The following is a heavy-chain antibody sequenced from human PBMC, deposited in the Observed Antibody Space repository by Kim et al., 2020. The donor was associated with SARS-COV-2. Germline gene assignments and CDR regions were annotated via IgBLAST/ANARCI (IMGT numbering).Heavy chain of an antibody. CDR2: INPNSGGT. D-gene: IGHD1-26*01. CDR1: GYTFTGYY. CDR3: ARAPPRVGKTIGSRFDY. J-gene: IGHJ4*02. V-gene: IGHV1-2*02. Sequence: ASVKVSCKASGYTFTGYYMHWVRQAPGQGLEWMGWINPNSGGTNYAQKFQGRVTMTRDTSISTAYMELSRLRSDDTAVYYCARAPPRVGKTIGSRFDYWGQGTLVTVSS.